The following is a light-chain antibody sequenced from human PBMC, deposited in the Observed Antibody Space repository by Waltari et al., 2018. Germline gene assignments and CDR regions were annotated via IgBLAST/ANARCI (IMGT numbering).Light chain of an antibody. CDR2: WAS. V-gene: IGKV4-1*01. CDR1: QSVLYSVNNENY. Sequence: DIVMTQSPDSMAVSLGERATINCKSSQSVLYSVNNENYLAWYQQKPGQPPKLLFYWASARESGVPDRFSGSGSGTDFTLTITSLQAEDVAVYYCHQYSTTPWTFGQGTKVEI. J-gene: IGKJ1*01. CDR3: HQYSTTPWT.